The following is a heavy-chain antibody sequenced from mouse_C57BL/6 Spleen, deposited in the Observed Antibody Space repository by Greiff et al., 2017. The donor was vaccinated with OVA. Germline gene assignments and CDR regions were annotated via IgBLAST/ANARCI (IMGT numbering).Heavy chain of an antibody. J-gene: IGHJ1*03. Sequence: QVQLQQPGAELVKPGASVKLSCKASGYTFTSYWMHWVKQRPGRGLEWIGRIDPNSGGTKYNEKFKSKATLTVDKPSSTAYMQLSSLTSEDSAVYYCARRRDYYGSSSYWYFDVWGTGTTVTVSS. V-gene: IGHV1-72*01. CDR1: GYTFTSYW. CDR2: IDPNSGGT. CDR3: ARRRDYYGSSSYWYFDV. D-gene: IGHD1-1*01.